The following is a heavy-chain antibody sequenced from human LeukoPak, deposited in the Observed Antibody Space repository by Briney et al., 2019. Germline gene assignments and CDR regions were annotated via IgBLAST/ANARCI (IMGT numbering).Heavy chain of an antibody. CDR2: IIPIFGTA. Sequence: SVKVSCKASGGTFSSYAISWVRQAPGQGLEWMGGIIPIFGTANYAQKFQGRVTITADESTSTAYVELSSLRSEDTAVYYCARDTGDLEEYNWFDPWGQGTLVTVSS. CDR1: GGTFSSYA. V-gene: IGHV1-69*01. CDR3: ARDTGDLEEYNWFDP. D-gene: IGHD1-14*01. J-gene: IGHJ5*02.